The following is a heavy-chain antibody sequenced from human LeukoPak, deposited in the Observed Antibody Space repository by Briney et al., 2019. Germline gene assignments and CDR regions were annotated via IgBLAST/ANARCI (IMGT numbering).Heavy chain of an antibody. CDR1: GFTFSDYY. D-gene: IGHD5-18*01. CDR2: ISRSGNTI. J-gene: IGHJ4*02. Sequence: GGSLRLSCAASGFTFSDYYMNWIRQAPGKGLEWVSHISRSGNTIYYADSAKGRFTISRDNAKNSQSLQMNSLKAEDTAVYYCVRDRWGYSFFDFWGQGALVTVSS. CDR3: VRDRWGYSFFDF. V-gene: IGHV3-11*01.